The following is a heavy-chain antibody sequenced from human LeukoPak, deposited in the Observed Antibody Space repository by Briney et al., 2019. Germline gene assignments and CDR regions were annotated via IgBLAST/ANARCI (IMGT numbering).Heavy chain of an antibody. J-gene: IGHJ5*02. CDR2: ISGSGGST. CDR3: AKDRHSVVVPAAIWFDP. D-gene: IGHD2-2*01. CDR1: GFTFSSYA. Sequence: TGGSLRLSCAASGFTFSSYAMSWVRQAPGKVLEWVSAISGSGGSTYYADSVKGRFTISRDNSKNTLYLQMNSLRAEDTAVYYCAKDRHSVVVPAAIWFDPWGQGTLVTVSS. V-gene: IGHV3-23*01.